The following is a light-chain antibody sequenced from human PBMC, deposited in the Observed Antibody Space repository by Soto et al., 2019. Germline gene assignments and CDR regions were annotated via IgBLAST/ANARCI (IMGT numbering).Light chain of an antibody. CDR2: EVS. Sequence: QSALTQPASVSGSPGQSITISCTGTSSDVGGYNYVSWYQQHPGKAPKLMIYEVSNRPSGVSNRFSGSKSGNTASLTISGLQADDEADYYCMSPTASITWIFGGGTKLTVL. J-gene: IGLJ2*01. CDR1: SSDVGGYNY. V-gene: IGLV2-14*01. CDR3: MSPTASITWI.